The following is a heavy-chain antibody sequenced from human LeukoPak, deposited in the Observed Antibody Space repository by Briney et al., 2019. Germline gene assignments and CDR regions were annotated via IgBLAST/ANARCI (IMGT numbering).Heavy chain of an antibody. Sequence: ASVKVSCKASGYTFTSYGISWVRQAPGQGLEWMGWITAYNDNTNYAQKLQGRVTMTTDTSTSTSYMELRSLRSDDTAVYYCARALLWFGEPSHIDYWGQGTLVTASS. D-gene: IGHD3-10*01. V-gene: IGHV1-18*01. CDR2: ITAYNDNT. CDR1: GYTFTSYG. CDR3: ARALLWFGEPSHIDY. J-gene: IGHJ4*02.